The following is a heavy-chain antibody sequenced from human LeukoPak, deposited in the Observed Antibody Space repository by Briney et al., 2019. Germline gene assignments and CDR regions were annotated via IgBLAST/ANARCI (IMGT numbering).Heavy chain of an antibody. V-gene: IGHV1-69*04. D-gene: IGHD4-23*01. CDR3: ASLGGNSVDY. CDR2: TIPILGIA. CDR1: GGTFSSYA. Sequence: SVKVSCKASGGTFSSYAISWVRQAPGQGLEWMGRTIPILGIANYAQKFQGRVTITADKSTSTAYMELSSLRSEDTAVYYCASLGGNSVDYWGQGTLVTVSS. J-gene: IGHJ4*02.